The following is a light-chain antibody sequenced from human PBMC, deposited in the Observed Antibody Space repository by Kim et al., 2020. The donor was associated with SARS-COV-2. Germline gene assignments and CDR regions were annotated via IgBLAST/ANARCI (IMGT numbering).Light chain of an antibody. Sequence: PGQSVTISCTGTSSDVGGYNYVSLYQQHPGKAPKLMIYEVSKRPSGVPDRFSGSKSGNTASLTVSGLQAEDEADYYCSSYAGSTWVFGGGTQLTVL. V-gene: IGLV2-8*01. CDR1: SSDVGGYNY. CDR2: EVS. CDR3: SSYAGSTWV. J-gene: IGLJ3*02.